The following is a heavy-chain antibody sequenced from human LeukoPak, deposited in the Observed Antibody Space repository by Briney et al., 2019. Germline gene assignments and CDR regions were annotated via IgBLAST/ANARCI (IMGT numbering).Heavy chain of an antibody. J-gene: IGHJ4*02. CDR2: IWFDGSDK. Sequence: GGSLRLSCVASGFTFSNYGMHWVRQAPGKGLEWVAIIWFDGSDKYYADSVKGRVTISRDNSKNTLYLQMNSLRAEDTAVYYCARHASGHYFDSWGQGTLVTASS. V-gene: IGHV3-33*01. D-gene: IGHD2-15*01. CDR1: GFTFSNYG. CDR3: ARHASGHYFDS.